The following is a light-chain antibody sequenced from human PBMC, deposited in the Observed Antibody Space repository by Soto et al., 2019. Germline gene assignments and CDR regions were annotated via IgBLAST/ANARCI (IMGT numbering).Light chain of an antibody. CDR3: SSYTTSSTLGGV. Sequence: QSALTQPASVSGSPGQSITISCTGTSSDVGGYNYVSWYQQYPGKAPKLMIYEVINRPSGVSNRFSGSKSGNTASQTISGLQAEDEADYYCSSYTTSSTLGGVFGTGTKLTVL. V-gene: IGLV2-14*01. CDR2: EVI. CDR1: SSDVGGYNY. J-gene: IGLJ1*01.